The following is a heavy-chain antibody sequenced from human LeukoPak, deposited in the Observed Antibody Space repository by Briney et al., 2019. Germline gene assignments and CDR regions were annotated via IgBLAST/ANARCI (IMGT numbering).Heavy chain of an antibody. J-gene: IGHJ4*02. Sequence: GGSLRLSCAASGFTFSSYAMSWVRQAPGKGLEWVAVIWFDGSNQYYAASVKGRFTISRDDSKNTLFLDMSSLRADDTAVYYCARDPGVRAYYFDSWGQGTLVAVSS. V-gene: IGHV3-33*08. CDR1: GFTFSSYA. CDR2: IWFDGSNQ. CDR3: ARDPGVRAYYFDS. D-gene: IGHD2-8*01.